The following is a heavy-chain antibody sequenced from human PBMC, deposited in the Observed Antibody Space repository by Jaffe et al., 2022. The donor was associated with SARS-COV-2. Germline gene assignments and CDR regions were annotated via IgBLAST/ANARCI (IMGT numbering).Heavy chain of an antibody. CDR1: GFTFSSYD. V-gene: IGHV3-13*01. Sequence: EVQLVESGGGLVQPGGSLRLSCAASGFTFSSYDMHWVRQATGKGLEWVSAIGTAGDTYYPGSVKGRFTISRENAKNSLYLQMNSLRAGDTAVYYCARAVAAPPGYYYYYGMDVWGQGTTVTVSS. D-gene: IGHD6-6*01. CDR2: IGTAGDT. J-gene: IGHJ6*02. CDR3: ARAVAAPPGYYYYYGMDV.